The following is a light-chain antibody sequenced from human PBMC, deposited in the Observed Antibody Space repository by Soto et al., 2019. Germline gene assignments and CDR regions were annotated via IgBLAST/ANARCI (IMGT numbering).Light chain of an antibody. CDR3: QQANAFPIT. V-gene: IGKV1-12*01. J-gene: IGKJ5*01. CDR2: TTS. Sequence: DIQMTQSPSFVSASVGDRVTVTCRASQGISSWLAWYQQKPGKAPKLLIYTTSTLESGVPSRFSCSGSGTHFTLTISNLQPDDLATYYCQQANAFPITFGQGTRLEIK. CDR1: QGISSW.